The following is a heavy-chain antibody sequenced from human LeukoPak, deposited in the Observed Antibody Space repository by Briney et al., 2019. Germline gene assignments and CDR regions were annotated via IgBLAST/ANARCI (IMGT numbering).Heavy chain of an antibody. D-gene: IGHD3-22*01. Sequence: PGGSLRLSCVASGFTFNTYWMSWVRQAPGKGLQWVANINPDGSNKYSVDSVKGRFTISRDNAKKALYLQMNSLRAEDTAVYYCARRYYGSATYRLPYDYWGQGTLVTVSS. V-gene: IGHV3-7*01. CDR3: ARRYYGSATYRLPYDY. CDR1: GFTFNTYW. CDR2: INPDGSNK. J-gene: IGHJ4*02.